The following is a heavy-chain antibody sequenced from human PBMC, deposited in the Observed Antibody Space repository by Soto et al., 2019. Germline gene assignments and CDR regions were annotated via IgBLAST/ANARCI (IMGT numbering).Heavy chain of an antibody. J-gene: IGHJ6*03. CDR1: GFTFISYA. CDR3: AKVGGYDPYYYYYYMDV. D-gene: IGHD5-12*01. V-gene: IGHV3-23*01. Sequence: GGSLRLSCAASGFTFISYAMSWVRQAPWKGLEWVSAISGSGGSTYYADSVKGRFTISRDNSKNTLYLQMNSLRAEDTAVYYCAKVGGYDPYYYYYYMDVWGKGTTVTVSS. CDR2: ISGSGGST.